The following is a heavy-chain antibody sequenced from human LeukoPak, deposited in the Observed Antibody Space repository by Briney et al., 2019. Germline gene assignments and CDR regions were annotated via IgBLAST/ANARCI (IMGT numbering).Heavy chain of an antibody. Sequence: PGRSLRLSCAASGFTFSSYGMHWVRQAPGKGLEWVAVISYDGSNKYYADSVKGRFTISRDNSKNTLYLQMNSLRAEDTAVYYCVAGFITMVRGVQNWFDPWGQGTLVTVSS. D-gene: IGHD3-10*01. J-gene: IGHJ5*02. CDR1: GFTFSSYG. V-gene: IGHV3-30*03. CDR2: ISYDGSNK. CDR3: VAGFITMVRGVQNWFDP.